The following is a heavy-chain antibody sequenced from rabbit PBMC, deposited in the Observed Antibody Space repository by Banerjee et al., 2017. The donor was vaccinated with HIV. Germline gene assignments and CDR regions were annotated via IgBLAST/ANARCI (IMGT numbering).Heavy chain of an antibody. V-gene: IGHV1S45*01. CDR2: IDGGSSGST. D-gene: IGHD2-1*01. Sequence: EESGGDLVKPEGSLTLTCTASGFSFSSSYWICWVRQAPGKGPEWIACIDGGSSGSTYYTTWAKGRFTISKTSSTTVTLQMTSLTAADTATYFCARNYDLWGPGTLVTVS. CDR1: GFSFSSSYW. CDR3: ARNYDL. J-gene: IGHJ6*01.